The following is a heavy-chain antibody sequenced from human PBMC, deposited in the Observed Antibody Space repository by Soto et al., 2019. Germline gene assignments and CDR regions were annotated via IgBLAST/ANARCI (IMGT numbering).Heavy chain of an antibody. J-gene: IGHJ3*02. V-gene: IGHV4-59*01. CDR1: GCSISSYY. CDR2: IYYSGST. D-gene: IGHD3-10*01. CDR3: ARGYYYGSGSYYNLENAFDI. Sequence: TSETLSLTCPVSGCSISSYYWSWIRQPPGKGLEWIGYIYYSGSTNYNPSLKSRVTISVDTSKNQFSLKLSSVTAADTAVYCCARGYYYGSGSYYNLENAFDIWGRGTMVTVSS.